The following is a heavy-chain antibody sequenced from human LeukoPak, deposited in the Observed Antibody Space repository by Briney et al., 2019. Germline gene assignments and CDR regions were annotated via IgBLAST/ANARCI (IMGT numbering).Heavy chain of an antibody. V-gene: IGHV3-23*01. Sequence: QSGGSLRLSCAASSFSVSNNYMSWVRQAPGKGLEWVSGISISGGSTNYADSVKGRFTISRDISDKTLYLQMNSLRVEDTAVYYCAKGGYSGHDFSHFDYWGQGTLVTVSS. CDR1: SFSVSNNY. CDR2: ISISGGST. D-gene: IGHD5-12*01. J-gene: IGHJ4*02. CDR3: AKGGYSGHDFSHFDY.